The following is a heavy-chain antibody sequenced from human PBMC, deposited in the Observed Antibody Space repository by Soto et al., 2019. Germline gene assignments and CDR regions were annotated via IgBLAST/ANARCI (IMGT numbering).Heavy chain of an antibody. CDR1: GFTFNTYS. J-gene: IGHJ4*02. V-gene: IGHV3-33*01. CDR2: IWYDGTQK. CDR3: ARAGGTTVTGLWHFDS. D-gene: IGHD4-17*01. Sequence: QVQLEESGGGVVQPGRSLSLSCEASGFTFNTYSMHWVRQPPGKGLEWQAAIWYDGTQKYYADSVKGRFIISRDNSQKTLYLEMNSLRAEDTAVYYCARAGGTTVTGLWHFDSWGQGTLVSVSS.